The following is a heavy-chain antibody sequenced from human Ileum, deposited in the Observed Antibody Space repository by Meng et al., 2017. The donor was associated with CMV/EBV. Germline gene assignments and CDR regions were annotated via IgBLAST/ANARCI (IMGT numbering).Heavy chain of an antibody. V-gene: IGHV4-39*01. D-gene: IGHD3-3*01. J-gene: IGHJ4*02. Sequence: SETLSLTCTVSGGSISSSSYYWGWIRQPPGKGLEWIGSIYYSGSTYYNPSLKSRVTISVDTYKNQFSLKLSSVTAADTAVYYCARGLTYYDFWSGYYHFDYWGQGTLVTVSS. CDR1: GGSISSSSYY. CDR3: ARGLTYYDFWSGYYHFDY. CDR2: IYYSGST.